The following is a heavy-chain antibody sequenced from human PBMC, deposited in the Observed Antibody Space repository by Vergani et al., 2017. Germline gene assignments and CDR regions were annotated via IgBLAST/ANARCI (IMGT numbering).Heavy chain of an antibody. Sequence: EVQLLESGGGLVQPGGSLRLSCAASGFTFSSYAMSWVRQAPGKGLEWVSAISGSGGSTYYADSVKGRFTISRDNSKNTLYLQMNSLRAEDTAVYYCAKDRVRYCSGGSCYGPFDYWGQGTLVTVSS. J-gene: IGHJ4*02. CDR2: ISGSGGST. CDR1: GFTFSSYA. V-gene: IGHV3-23*01. CDR3: AKDRVRYCSGGSCYGPFDY. D-gene: IGHD2-15*01.